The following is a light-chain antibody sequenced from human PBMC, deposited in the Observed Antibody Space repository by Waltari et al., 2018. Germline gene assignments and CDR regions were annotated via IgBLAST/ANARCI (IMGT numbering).Light chain of an antibody. CDR2: TTS. CDR1: TGAVTSGYY. Sequence: QTVVTQEPSLTVSPGGTVTLTCASSTGAVTSGYYPNWFQQKPGQAPRSLIYTTSNQHSWTPARFSGSLLGGKAALTLSGVQPEDEAVYYCLLYYDGSHFWVFGGGTKLTVL. CDR3: LLYYDGSHFWV. V-gene: IGLV7-43*01. J-gene: IGLJ3*02.